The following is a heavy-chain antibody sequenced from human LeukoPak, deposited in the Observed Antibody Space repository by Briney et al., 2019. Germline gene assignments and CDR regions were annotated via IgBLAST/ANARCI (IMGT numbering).Heavy chain of an antibody. CDR2: INIDGSVT. Sequence: PGGSLRLSCTASGFSFSSYWMHWVRQAPGRGLEWVSRINIDGSVTDYTNSAGSVKGRFTISRDNAKNTLYLQMNSLRAEDTAVYYCAKVDNSGWYAGSAVYYYYGMDVWGQGTTVTVSS. J-gene: IGHJ6*02. CDR1: GFSFSSYW. D-gene: IGHD6-19*01. CDR3: AKVDNSGWYAGSAVYYYYGMDV. V-gene: IGHV3-74*01.